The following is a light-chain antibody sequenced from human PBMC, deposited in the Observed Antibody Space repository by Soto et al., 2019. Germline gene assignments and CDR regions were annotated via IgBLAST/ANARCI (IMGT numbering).Light chain of an antibody. V-gene: IGKV3-15*01. CDR1: QSISDN. CDR2: GAS. Sequence: EIVMTQSPATLSVSPGGRATLSCRASQSISDNLAWYQQKPGQPPRLLIYGASTRATGIPGRFSGSGSGTEFTLTISSPQSEDFAVYYCQQYDTWPPMYTFGQGTNLEIK. J-gene: IGKJ2*01. CDR3: QQYDTWPPMYT.